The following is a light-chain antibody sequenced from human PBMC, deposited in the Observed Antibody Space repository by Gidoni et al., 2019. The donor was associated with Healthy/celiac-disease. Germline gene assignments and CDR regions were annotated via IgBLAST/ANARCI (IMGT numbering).Light chain of an antibody. CDR3: QEWDSSNAWKVV. Sequence: SYYLTQPPSVSVSPGQTASITCSGDKLGDKYACWYQQKPGQSPVLVIYQDSKRPSGIPERFSGSNSGNTATLTISGTQAMDEADYYCQEWDSSNAWKVVFGGGTKLTVL. V-gene: IGLV3-1*01. J-gene: IGLJ2*01. CDR2: QDS. CDR1: KLGDKY.